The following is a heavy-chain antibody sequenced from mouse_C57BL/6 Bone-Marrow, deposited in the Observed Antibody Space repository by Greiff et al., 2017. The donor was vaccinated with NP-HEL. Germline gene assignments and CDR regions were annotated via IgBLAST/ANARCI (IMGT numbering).Heavy chain of an antibody. CDR1: GFTFSNYW. Sequence: EVQGVESGGGLVQPGGSMKLSCVASGFTFSNYWMNWVRQSPEQGLEWVAQISLKSDNYATHYAVSVKGRFTISRDESKSSVYLQMNNIRSEDTGIYYCTGRVALYYYAMDYWGQGTSVTVSS. J-gene: IGHJ4*01. CDR2: ISLKSDNYAT. V-gene: IGHV6-3*01. CDR3: TGRVALYYYAMDY. D-gene: IGHD1-1*01.